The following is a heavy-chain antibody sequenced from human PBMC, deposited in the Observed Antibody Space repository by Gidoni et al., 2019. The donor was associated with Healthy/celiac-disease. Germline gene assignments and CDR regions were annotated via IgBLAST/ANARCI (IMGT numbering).Heavy chain of an antibody. CDR2: IYHSGST. Sequence: QVQLQESGPGLVTPSETLSLTCAVSGYSISSGYYWGWSGQPPGKGLEWIGSIYHSGSTYYNPSLKSRVTISVDTSKNQFSLKLSSVTAADTAVYYCARVWDYDYVWGSSKRGDYYFDYWGQGTLVTVSS. V-gene: IGHV4-38-2*01. D-gene: IGHD3-16*01. CDR1: GYSISSGYY. CDR3: ARVWDYDYVWGSSKRGDYYFDY. J-gene: IGHJ4*02.